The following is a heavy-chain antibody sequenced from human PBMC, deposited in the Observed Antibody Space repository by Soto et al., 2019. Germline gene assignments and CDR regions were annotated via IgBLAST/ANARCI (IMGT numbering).Heavy chain of an antibody. Sequence: EVQLVESGGGLIQPGGSLRLSCAASGFTVSSNYMSWVRQAPGKGLEWVSVINSGGSTYYEDSVKGRFTISSDNPKNTLELQLNSLRADDTVVDYCARRGGDSNHVREYDGMDVWVQGPTVRVSS. V-gene: IGHV3-53*01. CDR2: INSGGST. CDR1: GFTVSSNY. J-gene: IGHJ6*02. D-gene: IGHD4-4*01. CDR3: ARRGGDSNHVREYDGMDV.